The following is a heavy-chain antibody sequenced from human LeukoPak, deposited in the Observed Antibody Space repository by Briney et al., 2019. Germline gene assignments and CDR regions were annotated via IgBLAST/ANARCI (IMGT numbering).Heavy chain of an antibody. D-gene: IGHD6-19*01. J-gene: IGHJ6*02. V-gene: IGHV3-30*02. CDR1: GFTFSSYG. CDR2: IWYDGSNK. CDR3: AKEVEQWLGYYYYGMDV. Sequence: GGSLRLSCAASGFTFSSYGMHWVRQAPGKGLEWVAVIWYDGSNKYYADSVKGRFTISRDNSKNTLYLQMNSLRAEDTAVYYCAKEVEQWLGYYYYGMDVWGQGTTVTVSS.